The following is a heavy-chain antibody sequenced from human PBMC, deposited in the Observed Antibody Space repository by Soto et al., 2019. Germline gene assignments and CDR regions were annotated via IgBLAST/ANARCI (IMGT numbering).Heavy chain of an antibody. Sequence: GGSLRLSCAASGFTFSSYGMHWVRQAPGKGLEWVAVIWYDGSNKYYADSAKGRFTISRDNSKNTLYLQMNSLRAEDTAVYYCARDRSSWFHYYYGMDVWGQGTTVTVSS. V-gene: IGHV3-33*01. CDR3: ARDRSSWFHYYYGMDV. CDR1: GFTFSSYG. CDR2: IWYDGSNK. J-gene: IGHJ6*02. D-gene: IGHD6-13*01.